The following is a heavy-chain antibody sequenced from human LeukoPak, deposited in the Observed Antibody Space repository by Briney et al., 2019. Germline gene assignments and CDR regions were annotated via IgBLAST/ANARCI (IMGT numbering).Heavy chain of an antibody. CDR3: ARAGSSGNDY. J-gene: IGHJ4*02. CDR2: IYYSGST. V-gene: IGHV4-30-4*01. D-gene: IGHD3-10*01. CDR1: GGSISSGDYY. Sequence: SETLSLTCAVYGGSISSGDYYWSWIRQPPGKGLEWIGYIYYSGSTYYNPSLKSRVTISVDTSKNQFSLKLSSVTAADTAVYYCARAGSSGNDYWGQGTLVTVSS.